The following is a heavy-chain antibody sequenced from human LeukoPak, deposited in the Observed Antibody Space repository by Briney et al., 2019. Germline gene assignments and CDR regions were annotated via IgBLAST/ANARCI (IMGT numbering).Heavy chain of an antibody. Sequence: WVRQAPGQGLEWMGRTYYWSKWNNDYAVSVKSRITINADTSKNQFSLHLYSVTPEDTAVYYCSRGWLQQGFDYWGQGTLVTVSS. CDR2: TYYWSKWNN. V-gene: IGHV6-1*01. J-gene: IGHJ4*02. D-gene: IGHD5-24*01. CDR3: SRGWLQQGFDY.